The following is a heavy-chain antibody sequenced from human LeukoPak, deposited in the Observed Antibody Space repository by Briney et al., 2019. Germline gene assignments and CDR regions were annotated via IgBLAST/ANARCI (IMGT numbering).Heavy chain of an antibody. Sequence: GGSLRLSCAASGFTFSSSPMSWVRQAPGKGLEWVSAISGGGKTYYADSVKGRFTISRDISKSTLFLQMNSLRAEDTAVYYCAIRTNYIVATDHWGQGTLVTVSS. CDR3: AIRTNYIVATDH. D-gene: IGHD1-7*01. V-gene: IGHV3-23*01. CDR2: ISGGGKT. CDR1: GFTFSSSP. J-gene: IGHJ4*02.